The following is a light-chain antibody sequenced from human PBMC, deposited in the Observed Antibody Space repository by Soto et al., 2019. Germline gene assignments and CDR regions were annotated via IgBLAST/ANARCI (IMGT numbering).Light chain of an antibody. CDR3: QQYSNWPLT. J-gene: IGKJ4*01. CDR2: DAS. Sequence: ETVMTQSPATLSVSPGERATLSCRASQSVSSSLAWYQQKPGQAPRLLIYDASTRATDVPARFGGSGSGTEFTLTVSSLQSEDFAVYHCQQYSNWPLTFGGGTKV. V-gene: IGKV3-15*01. CDR1: QSVSSS.